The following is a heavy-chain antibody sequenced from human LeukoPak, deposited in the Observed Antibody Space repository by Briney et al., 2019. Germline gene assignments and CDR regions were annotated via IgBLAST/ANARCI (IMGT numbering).Heavy chain of an antibody. D-gene: IGHD6-19*01. V-gene: IGHV4-39*01. Sequence: SETLSLTCTVSGGSISSSSYYWGWIRQPPGKGLEWIGSIYYSGSTYYNPSLNSRVTISVDTSKNQFSLKLSSVTAADTAVYYCARRSSGSLRRWFDPWGQGTLVTVSS. CDR1: GGSISSSSYY. CDR3: ARRSSGSLRRWFDP. CDR2: IYYSGST. J-gene: IGHJ5*02.